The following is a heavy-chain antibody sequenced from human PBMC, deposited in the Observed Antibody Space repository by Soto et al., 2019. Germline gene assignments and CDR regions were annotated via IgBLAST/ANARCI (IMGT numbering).Heavy chain of an antibody. Sequence: ASVKVSCKASGYTFTGYYMHWARQAPGQGLEWMGWLNPNSGGANYAQKFQGRVSMTRDTSISTAYMELTRLRSDDTAVYYCARVRWGDSDSSGYCYCCYGMDVWVQGTTVTVSS. CDR1: GYTFTGYY. J-gene: IGHJ6*02. V-gene: IGHV1-2*02. D-gene: IGHD3-22*01. CDR2: LNPNSGGA. CDR3: ARVRWGDSDSSGYCYCCYGMDV.